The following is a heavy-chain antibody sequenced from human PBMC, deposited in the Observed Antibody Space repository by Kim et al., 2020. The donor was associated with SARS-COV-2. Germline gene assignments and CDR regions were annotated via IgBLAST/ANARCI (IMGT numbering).Heavy chain of an antibody. V-gene: IGHV1-18*01. CDR3: ARNPRYSSSWYANWFDP. CDR2: ISAYNGNT. Sequence: ASVKVSCKASGYTFTSYGISWVRQAPGQGLEWMGWISAYNGNTNYAQKLQGRVTMTTDTSTSTAYMELRSLRSDDTAVYYCARNPRYSSSWYANWFDPWGQGTLVTVSS. CDR1: GYTFTSYG. D-gene: IGHD6-13*01. J-gene: IGHJ5*02.